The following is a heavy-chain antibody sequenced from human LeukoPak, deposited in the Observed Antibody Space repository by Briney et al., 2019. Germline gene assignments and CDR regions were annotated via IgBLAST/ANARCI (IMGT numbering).Heavy chain of an antibody. CDR3: ARMGSGSYSPNWFDP. Sequence: SETLSLTCAVYGGSFSGYYWSWIRQPPGKGLEWIGEINHSGSTNHNPSLKSRVTISVDTSKNQFSLKLSSVTAADTAVHYCARMGSGSYSPNWFDPWGQGTLVTVSS. CDR1: GGSFSGYY. CDR2: INHSGST. J-gene: IGHJ5*02. D-gene: IGHD3-10*01. V-gene: IGHV4-34*01.